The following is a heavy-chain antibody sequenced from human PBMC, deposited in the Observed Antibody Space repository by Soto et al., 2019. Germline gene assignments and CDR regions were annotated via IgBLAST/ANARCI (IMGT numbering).Heavy chain of an antibody. Sequence: ETLSLTCTVSGGSVSSYYWTWIRQPPGKGLEWIAYTYYSGSTNYSPSLKSRVTISVDTSKNQFSLILSSVTAADTAVYYCARGGISSWFDYWGHGTLVTVSS. V-gene: IGHV4-59*02. CDR3: ARGGISSWFDY. J-gene: IGHJ4*01. CDR1: GGSVSSYY. D-gene: IGHD6-13*01. CDR2: TYYSGST.